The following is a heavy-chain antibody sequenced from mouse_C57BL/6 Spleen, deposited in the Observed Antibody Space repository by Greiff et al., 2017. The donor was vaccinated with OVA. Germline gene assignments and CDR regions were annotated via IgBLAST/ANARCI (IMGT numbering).Heavy chain of an antibody. J-gene: IGHJ2*01. V-gene: IGHV1-55*01. CDR3: AIYYYGSSLYYFDY. D-gene: IGHD1-1*01. CDR1: GYTFTSYW. Sequence: QVQLKQPGAELVKPGASVKMSCKASGYTFTSYWITWVKQRPGQGLEWIGDIYPGSGSTNYNEKFKSKATLTVDTSSSTAYMHLSSLTSEDSAVYYCAIYYYGSSLYYFDYWGQGTTLTVSS. CDR2: IYPGSGST.